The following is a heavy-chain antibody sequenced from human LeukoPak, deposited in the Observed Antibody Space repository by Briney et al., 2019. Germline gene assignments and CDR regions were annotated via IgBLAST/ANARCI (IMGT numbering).Heavy chain of an antibody. CDR2: IYSGGST. J-gene: IGHJ4*02. CDR1: GFTVSSNY. Sequence: GGSLRLSCAASGFTVSSNYMSWVRQAPGKGLEWVSVIYSGGSTYYADSVKGRFTISRDNSKNTLYLQMNSLRAEDTAVYYCARDRITIFGVVNFDYWGQGTLVTVSS. D-gene: IGHD3-3*01. CDR3: ARDRITIFGVVNFDY. V-gene: IGHV3-53*01.